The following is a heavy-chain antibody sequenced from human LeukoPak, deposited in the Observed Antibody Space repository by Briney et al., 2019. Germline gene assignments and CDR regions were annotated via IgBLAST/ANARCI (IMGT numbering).Heavy chain of an antibody. CDR2: IYSGGST. V-gene: IGHV3-53*01. CDR1: GFTVSSNY. J-gene: IGHJ6*03. D-gene: IGHD3-10*01. Sequence: GGSLRLSCAASGFTVSSNYMSWVRQAPGKGLEWVSVIYSGGSTYYADSVMGRFTISRDNSKNTLYLQMNSLRAEDTAVYYCASGSGSYRTPYYYMDVWGTGTTVTVSS. CDR3: ASGSGSYRTPYYYMDV.